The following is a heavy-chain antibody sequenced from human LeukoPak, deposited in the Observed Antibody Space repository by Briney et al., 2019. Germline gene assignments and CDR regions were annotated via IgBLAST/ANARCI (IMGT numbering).Heavy chain of an antibody. CDR3: ATGHGSGWFDY. Sequence: SETLSLTCNVSGGSVSSDYWSWIRQPPGKGLEWIGYIYYSATTNYNPSPKSRVPMSLDPSQNQFSPDATSVTRADTAVYYCATGHGSGWFDYWGRGTLVTVSS. V-gene: IGHV4-59*02. D-gene: IGHD6-19*01. CDR2: IYYSATT. J-gene: IGHJ4*02. CDR1: GGSVSSDY.